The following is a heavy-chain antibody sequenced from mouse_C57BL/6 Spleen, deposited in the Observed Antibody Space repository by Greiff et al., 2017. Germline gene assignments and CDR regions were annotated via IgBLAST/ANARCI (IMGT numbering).Heavy chain of an antibody. CDR1: GYAFTNYL. J-gene: IGHJ4*01. CDR3: ARRGTTVVPYAMDY. Sequence: QVQLQQSGAELVRPGTSVKVSCKASGYAFTNYLIEWVKQRPGQGLEWIGVINPGSGGTNYNEKFKGKAILTADKSSSTAYMQLSSLTSEDSAVYFCARRGTTVVPYAMDYCCQGTSVTVSS. V-gene: IGHV1-54*01. CDR2: INPGSGGT. D-gene: IGHD1-1*01.